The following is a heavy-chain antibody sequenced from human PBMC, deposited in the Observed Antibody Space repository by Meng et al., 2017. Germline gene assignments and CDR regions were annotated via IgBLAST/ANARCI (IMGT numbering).Heavy chain of an antibody. CDR3: AKDSVSVAGTLYAPLNY. D-gene: IGHD6-19*01. V-gene: IGHV3-21*04. Sequence: GESLKISCAASGFTFSSYSMNWVRQAPGKGLEWVSSISSSSSYIYYADSVKGRFTISRDNSKNSLYLQMNSLRTEDTALYYCAKDSVSVAGTLYAPLNYWGQGTLVTVSS. CDR2: ISSSSSYI. J-gene: IGHJ4*02. CDR1: GFTFSSYS.